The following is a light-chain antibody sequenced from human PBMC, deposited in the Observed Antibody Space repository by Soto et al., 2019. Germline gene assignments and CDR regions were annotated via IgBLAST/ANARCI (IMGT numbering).Light chain of an antibody. V-gene: IGLV2-14*03. J-gene: IGLJ2*01. CDR3: SAYRSRSTVV. Sequence: QSALTQPASVSGSPGQSITISCTGTSNDVGGYNYVSWYQHHPGKAPKLMIYDVANRPSGVSNRFSGSKAGNTASLTISGLQAEDEADYYCSAYRSRSTVVFGGGPKVTVL. CDR1: SNDVGGYNY. CDR2: DVA.